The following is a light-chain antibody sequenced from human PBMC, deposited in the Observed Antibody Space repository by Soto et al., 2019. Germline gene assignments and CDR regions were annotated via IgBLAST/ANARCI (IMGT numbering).Light chain of an antibody. CDR1: QSVSSSY. Sequence: IVLTQSPGTLSLSQGERATLSCRASQSVSSSYLAWYQQKPGQAPRLLIYGASSRATGIPDRFSGSGSGTDFTLTISRLEPEDFAVYSCQQYGSSRTFGQGTKVEIK. J-gene: IGKJ1*01. CDR3: QQYGSSRT. CDR2: GAS. V-gene: IGKV3-20*01.